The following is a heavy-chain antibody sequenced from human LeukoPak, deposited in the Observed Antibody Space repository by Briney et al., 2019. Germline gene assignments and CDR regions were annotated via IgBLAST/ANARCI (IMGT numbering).Heavy chain of an antibody. CDR3: ARDYYDSSGYYYSHAGGFDY. V-gene: IGHV3-7*01. CDR2: IKQDGSEK. Sequence: QSGGSLRLSCAASGFTFSSYWMGWVRQAPGKGLEWVANIKQDGSEKYYVDSVKGRFTISRDNAKNSLYLQMNSLRAEDTAVYYCARDYYDSSGYYYSHAGGFDYWGQGTLVTVSS. J-gene: IGHJ4*02. CDR1: GFTFSSYW. D-gene: IGHD3-22*01.